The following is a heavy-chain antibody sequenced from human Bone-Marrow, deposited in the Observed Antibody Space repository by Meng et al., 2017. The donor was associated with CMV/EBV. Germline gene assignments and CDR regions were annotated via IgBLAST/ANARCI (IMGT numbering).Heavy chain of an antibody. J-gene: IGHJ6*02. D-gene: IGHD3-3*01. Sequence: GGSLRLSCAASGFTYSSYAMNWVRQAPGEGLEWVSSISGGGGSTYYADSVKGRFTISRDNSKNTLYLQMNSLRTEDTALYYCARDLIMEWLTKFYYYYYGMDVWGQGTTVTVSS. CDR2: ISGGGGST. V-gene: IGHV3-23*01. CDR1: GFTYSSYA. CDR3: ARDLIMEWLTKFYYYYYGMDV.